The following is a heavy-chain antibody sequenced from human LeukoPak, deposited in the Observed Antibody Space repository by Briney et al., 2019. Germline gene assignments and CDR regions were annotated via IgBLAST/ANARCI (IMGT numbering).Heavy chain of an antibody. CDR3: AREIAYDFWSGYLHQSDY. CDR2: IYTSGST. J-gene: IGHJ4*02. V-gene: IGHV4-61*02. Sequence: SETLSLTCTVSGGSISSGSYYWSWLRQPAGKGLEWLGRIYTSGSTNYNPSLKSRVTISVDTSKNQFSLKLSSVTAADTAVYYCAREIAYDFWSGYLHQSDYWGQGTLVTVSS. CDR1: GGSISSGSYY. D-gene: IGHD3-3*01.